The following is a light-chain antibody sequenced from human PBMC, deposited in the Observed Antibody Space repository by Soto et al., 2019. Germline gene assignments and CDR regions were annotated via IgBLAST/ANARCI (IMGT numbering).Light chain of an antibody. Sequence: QSALTQPASVSGSPGQSITISCTGTSSDVGGYNYVSWYQQHPGKAPKLMIYEVSNRPSGVSNRFSGSKSGNTASLTISGLQAEDGADYSCSSYTSSSVVFGGGTKLPFL. CDR2: EVS. CDR3: SSYTSSSVV. CDR1: SSDVGGYNY. V-gene: IGLV2-14*01. J-gene: IGLJ2*01.